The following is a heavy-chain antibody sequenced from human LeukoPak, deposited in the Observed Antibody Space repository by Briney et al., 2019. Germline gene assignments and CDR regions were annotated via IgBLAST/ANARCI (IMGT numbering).Heavy chain of an antibody. V-gene: IGHV1-69-2*01. CDR2: VDPEDGET. D-gene: IGHD2-15*01. J-gene: IGHJ3*02. CDR3: TTGPVAGAFDI. CDR1: GYTFTDYY. Sequence: ASVKVSCKVSGYTFTDYYMHWVQQAPGKGLEWMGLVDPEDGETIYAEKFQGRVTITADTSTDTAYMELSSVRSEDTAVYYCTTGPVAGAFDIWGQGTMVTVSS.